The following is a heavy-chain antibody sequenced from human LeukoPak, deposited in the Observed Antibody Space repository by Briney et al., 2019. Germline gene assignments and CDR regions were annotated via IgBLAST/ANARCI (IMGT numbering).Heavy chain of an antibody. CDR3: ARVYDSSRYYYGAGGHFDY. Sequence: SETLSLTCTVSGGSIRSYYWGWIRQPPGKGLEWIGSIYYTGSTYNNPSLKSRVTISVDTSKNQFSLKMTSVTAADTAVYYCARVYDSSRYYYGAGGHFDYWGQGTLVTVSS. V-gene: IGHV4-39*07. CDR2: IYYTGST. CDR1: GGSIRSYY. D-gene: IGHD3-22*01. J-gene: IGHJ4*02.